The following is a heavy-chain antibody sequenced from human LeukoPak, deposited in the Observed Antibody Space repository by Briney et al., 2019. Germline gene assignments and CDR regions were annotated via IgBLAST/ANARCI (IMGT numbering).Heavy chain of an antibody. D-gene: IGHD2-15*01. J-gene: IGHJ4*02. Sequence: SSETLSLTCTVSSDSISSSTYYRGWIRQPPGKGLEWIGSIYYSGSTYYKTSLKSRVTISVDTSKKQFSLRLSSVTAADTAVYYCARHVRFCSGGTCHGPDYFDYWGQGTLATVSS. CDR1: SDSISSSTYY. CDR3: ARHVRFCSGGTCHGPDYFDY. CDR2: IYYSGST. V-gene: IGHV4-39*01.